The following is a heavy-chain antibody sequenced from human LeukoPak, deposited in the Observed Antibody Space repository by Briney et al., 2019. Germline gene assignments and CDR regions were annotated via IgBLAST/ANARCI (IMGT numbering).Heavy chain of an antibody. CDR2: ISGSSGST. Sequence: PGGSLRLSCAASGFTFSSYAMTWARQAPGKGLEWVSTISGSSGSTYYADSVKGRFTISRDNSKNTLFLHMNSLRAEDTAVYYCARVRYCSGDTCYNFFDYWGQGTLVTVSS. V-gene: IGHV3-23*01. CDR3: ARVRYCSGDTCYNFFDY. CDR1: GFTFSSYA. J-gene: IGHJ4*02. D-gene: IGHD2-15*01.